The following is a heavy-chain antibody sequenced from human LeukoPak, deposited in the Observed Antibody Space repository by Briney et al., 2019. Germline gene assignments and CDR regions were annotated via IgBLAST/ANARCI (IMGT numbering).Heavy chain of an antibody. D-gene: IGHD3-3*01. J-gene: IGHJ6*03. Sequence: SETLSLTCTVSGGSISSYYWSWIRQPAGKGLEWIGRIYTSGSTNYNPSLESRVTMSVDTSKNQFSLKLSSVTAADTAVYYCAREWGAYYDFWSGYYYYMDVWGKGTTVTVSS. CDR2: IYTSGST. CDR3: AREWGAYYDFWSGYYYYMDV. V-gene: IGHV4-4*07. CDR1: GGSISSYY.